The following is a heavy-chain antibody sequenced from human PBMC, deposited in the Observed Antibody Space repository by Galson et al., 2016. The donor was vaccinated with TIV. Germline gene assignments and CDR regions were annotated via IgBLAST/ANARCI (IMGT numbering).Heavy chain of an antibody. CDR3: ARDGYYYYYGMDV. V-gene: IGHV4-38-2*02. CDR2: IYDTERT. J-gene: IGHJ6*02. Sequence: ETLSLTCTVSDFSISSGYFWGWIRQPPGKGLEWIGSIYDTERTITYYNPSLKSRVAMSVDTSKNQFSLKLNSVTAADTAVYYCARDGYYYYYGMDVWGQGTTVTVSS. CDR1: DFSISSGYF.